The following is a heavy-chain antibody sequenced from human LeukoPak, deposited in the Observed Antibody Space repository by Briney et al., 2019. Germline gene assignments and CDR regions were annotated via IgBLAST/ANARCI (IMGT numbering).Heavy chain of an antibody. J-gene: IGHJ4*02. CDR2: IWYGGSNK. Sequence: GRSLRLSCAASGFTFSSYGMHWVRQAPGKGLEWVAVIWYGGSNKYYADAVEGRVTISRDNSKNTLYLQMNSLRAEDTAVYYCARNGYSLGAFGYWGQGTLVTVSS. V-gene: IGHV3-33*08. CDR3: ARNGYSLGAFGY. CDR1: GFTFSSYG. D-gene: IGHD5-12*01.